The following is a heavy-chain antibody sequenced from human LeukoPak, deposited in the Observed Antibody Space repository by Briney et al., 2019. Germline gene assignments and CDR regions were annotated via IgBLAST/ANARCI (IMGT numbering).Heavy chain of an antibody. V-gene: IGHV4-39*01. J-gene: IGHJ5*02. D-gene: IGHD3-16*02. CDR2: IYYSGST. CDR3: AVGVFGNNWFDP. CDR1: GGSISSSSYY. Sequence: SETLSLTCTVSGGSISSSSYYWGWIRQPPGKGLEWIGSIYYSGSTYYNPSPKSRVTISVDTSKDQFSLKLSSVTAADTAVYYCAVGVFGNNWFDPWGQGTLVTVSS.